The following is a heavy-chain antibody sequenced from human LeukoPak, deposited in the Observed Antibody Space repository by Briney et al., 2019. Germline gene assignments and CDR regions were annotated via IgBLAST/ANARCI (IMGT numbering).Heavy chain of an antibody. V-gene: IGHV3-48*03. J-gene: IGHJ4*02. CDR2: ISSSGSTI. CDR3: ASGAAAGRLDY. D-gene: IGHD6-13*01. CDR1: XFTFSXYE. Sequence: AXXFTFSXYEXXWVRQAPGKGLXXVSYISSSGSTIYYSDSVKGRFTISRDNAKNSLYLQMNSLRAEDTAVYYCASGAAAGRLDYWGQGTLVTVSS.